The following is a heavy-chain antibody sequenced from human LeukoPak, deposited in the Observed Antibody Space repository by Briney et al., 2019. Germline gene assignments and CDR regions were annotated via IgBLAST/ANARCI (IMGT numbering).Heavy chain of an antibody. Sequence: SETLSLTCTVSGGSISSSSYYWGWIRQPPGKGLQWIESSYYSGSTYYNPSLKSRVTISVDTSKNQFSLKLSSVTAADTAVYYCARGRIYSSSSFYRFDYWGQGTLVTVSS. J-gene: IGHJ4*02. CDR2: SYYSGST. CDR3: ARGRIYSSSSFYRFDY. CDR1: GGSISSSSYY. V-gene: IGHV4-39*01. D-gene: IGHD6-6*01.